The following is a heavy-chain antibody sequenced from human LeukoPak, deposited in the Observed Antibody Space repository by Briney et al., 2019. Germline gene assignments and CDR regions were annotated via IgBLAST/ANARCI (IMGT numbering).Heavy chain of an antibody. CDR3: ARVSSRNYYGSGSYYKGRYFQH. Sequence: TSETLSLTCAVYGGSFSEYYWNWIRQSPGEGLEWIGEISHSGGIKYNPSLKSRVTMSPDTSKNQFSLKLRSVTAADTAVYYCARVSSRNYYGSGSYYKGRYFQHWGQGTLVTVSS. CDR2: ISHSGGI. V-gene: IGHV4-34*01. J-gene: IGHJ1*01. D-gene: IGHD3-10*01. CDR1: GGSFSEYY.